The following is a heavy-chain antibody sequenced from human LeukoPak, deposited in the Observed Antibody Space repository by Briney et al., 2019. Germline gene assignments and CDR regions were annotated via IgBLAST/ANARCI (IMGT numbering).Heavy chain of an antibody. CDR3: ANEGYGSGGRPGGHFDY. J-gene: IGHJ4*02. D-gene: IGHD3-10*01. V-gene: IGHV3-7*01. CDR1: GFTFSAHW. Sequence: GGSLRLSCAASGFTFSAHWMSWVRQAPGKGLEWVANINQDESTKRYVNSVKGRFTISRDNAKNSLYLQMNSLRAEDTAVYYCANEGYGSGGRPGGHFDYWGQGTLVTVSS. CDR2: INQDESTK.